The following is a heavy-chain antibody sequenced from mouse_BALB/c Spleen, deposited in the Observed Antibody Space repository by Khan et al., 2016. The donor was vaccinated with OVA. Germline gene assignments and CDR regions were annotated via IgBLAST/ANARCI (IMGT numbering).Heavy chain of an antibody. CDR2: IYPGGYFT. CDR3: ARWATWYFDV. D-gene: IGHD3-1*01. J-gene: IGHJ1*01. V-gene: IGHV1-63*02. Sequence: VQLQQSGGEVIRPGTSVRISCKASGYIFTNYWLGWIRQRPGHGLEWIGDIYPGGYFTNYNEHFKGKATLTVDTSSSTANMQLSSLTSEDSAVYFCARWATWYFDVWGAGTTVTVSS. CDR1: GYIFTNYW.